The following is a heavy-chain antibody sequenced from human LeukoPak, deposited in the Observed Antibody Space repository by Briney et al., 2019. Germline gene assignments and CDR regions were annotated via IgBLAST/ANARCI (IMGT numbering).Heavy chain of an antibody. D-gene: IGHD1-26*01. CDR3: ARDPAGSGWYDP. Sequence: SETLSLTCTVSCGSISSHYWGWIRQPPGKGLEWIGYMSYAGTTKYNPSLKSRVTISVDTSKNQVSMKLTSVSAADTAVYHCARDPAGSGWYDPWGPGTLVAVSS. J-gene: IGHJ5*02. CDR1: CGSISSHY. V-gene: IGHV4-59*11. CDR2: MSYAGTT.